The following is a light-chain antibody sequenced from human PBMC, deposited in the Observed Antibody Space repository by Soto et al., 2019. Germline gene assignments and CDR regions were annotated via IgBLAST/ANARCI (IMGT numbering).Light chain of an antibody. CDR1: SSDVGSYNL. V-gene: IGLV2-23*03. CDR2: EGS. CDR3: CSYAGSSTLYVV. Sequence: QAVLTQPASVSGSPGQSITISCTGTSSDVGSYNLVSWYQQHPGKAPKLMIYEGSKRPSGVSNRFSGSKSGNTASLTISGFQAEDEADYYCCSYAGSSTLYVVFGGGTKVTVL. J-gene: IGLJ2*01.